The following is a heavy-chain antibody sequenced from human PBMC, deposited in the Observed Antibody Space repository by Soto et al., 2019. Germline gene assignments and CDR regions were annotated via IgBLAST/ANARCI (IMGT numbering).Heavy chain of an antibody. CDR1: GGSFSGYY. CDR2: INHSGST. CDR3: ARERRAMVRGVIYYYGMDV. Sequence: SETLSLTCAVYGGSFSGYYWSWIRQPPGKGLEWIGEINHSGSTNYNPSLKSRVTISVDTSKNQFSLKLSSVTAADTAVYYCARERRAMVRGVIYYYGMDVWGQGTTVT. D-gene: IGHD3-10*01. J-gene: IGHJ6*02. V-gene: IGHV4-34*01.